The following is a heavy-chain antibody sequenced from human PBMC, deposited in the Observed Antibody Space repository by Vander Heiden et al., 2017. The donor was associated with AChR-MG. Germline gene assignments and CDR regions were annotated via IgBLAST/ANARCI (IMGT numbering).Heavy chain of an antibody. J-gene: IGHJ6*02. D-gene: IGHD3-3*01. CDR2: INHSGST. V-gene: IGHV4-34*01. CDR3: ASGRHGSIFGVPRGMDV. CDR1: GGSFSGYY. Sequence: QVQLQQWGAGLLKPSETLSLTCAVYGGSFSGYYWSGIRQPPGKGLEWIGEINHSGSTNYNPSLKSRVTISVDTSKNQFSLKLSSVTAADTAVYYCASGRHGSIFGVPRGMDVWGQGTTVTVSS.